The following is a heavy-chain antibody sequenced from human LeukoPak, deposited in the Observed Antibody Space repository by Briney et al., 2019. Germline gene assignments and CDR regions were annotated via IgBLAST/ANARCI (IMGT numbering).Heavy chain of an antibody. Sequence: GGSLRLSCAASGFTFSSYGMHWVRQAPGKGLEWVAFIRYDGSNKYYADSVKGRFTISRDNSKNTLYLQMNSLRAEDTAVYYCAKAPPLTIFGVVIKGGEWYYFDYWGQGTLVTVSS. CDR2: IRYDGSNK. V-gene: IGHV3-30*02. CDR1: GFTFSSYG. J-gene: IGHJ4*02. CDR3: AKAPPLTIFGVVIKGGEWYYFDY. D-gene: IGHD3-3*01.